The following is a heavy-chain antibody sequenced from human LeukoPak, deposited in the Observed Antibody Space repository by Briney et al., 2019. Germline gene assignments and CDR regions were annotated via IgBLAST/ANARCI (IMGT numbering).Heavy chain of an antibody. CDR1: GGSMSSSSYY. J-gene: IGHJ4*02. D-gene: IGHD3-16*01. CDR3: AIAVHDYVWGSPPYYFDY. V-gene: IGHV4-39*01. Sequence: PSETLSLTCTVSGGSMSSSSYYWGWIRQPPGKGLEWIVSSYYSVITYYNPSLKSRVTISVDTSKNQFSLKLSSVPAADTAVYYCAIAVHDYVWGSPPYYFDYWGQGTLVTVSS. CDR2: SYYSVIT.